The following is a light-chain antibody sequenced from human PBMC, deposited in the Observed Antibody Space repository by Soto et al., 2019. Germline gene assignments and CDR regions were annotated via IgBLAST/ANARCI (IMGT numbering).Light chain of an antibody. CDR1: QSVSSNY. J-gene: IGKJ1*01. CDR2: DAS. Sequence: EIVLTQSPGTLSLSPGERATLSCRASQSVSSNYLAWYQQQPGQAPRLLMYDASSRATGIPDRFSGSGSGPDFTLTIIRLEPEDVAVYYCQQYSSARTFGQGTKVEIK. V-gene: IGKV3-20*01. CDR3: QQYSSART.